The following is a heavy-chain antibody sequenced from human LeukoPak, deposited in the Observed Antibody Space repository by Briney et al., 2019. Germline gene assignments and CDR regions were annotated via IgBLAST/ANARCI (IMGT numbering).Heavy chain of an antibody. CDR2: IYYSGST. J-gene: IGHJ4*02. D-gene: IGHD4-23*01. V-gene: IGHV4-31*03. CDR1: GGSISSGGYY. Sequence: PSQTLSLTCTVSGGSISSGGYYWSWIRQHPGKGLEWIGYIYYSGSTYYNPSLKSRVTISVDTSKNQFSLKLSSVTAADTAVYCCARVYGGNSGYYFDYWGQGTLVTVSS. CDR3: ARVYGGNSGYYFDY.